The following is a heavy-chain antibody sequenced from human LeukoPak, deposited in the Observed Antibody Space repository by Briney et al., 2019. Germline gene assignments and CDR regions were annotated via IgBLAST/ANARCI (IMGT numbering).Heavy chain of an antibody. Sequence: GGSLRLSCVDSGFTFSNYWMSWVRQAPGKGLEWVANIKQDGSKTYYVDSVKGRFTISRDNAKNSLYLQMNSLRAEDTAVYYCARGDMSYYYMGVWGKGTTVTVSS. CDR2: IKQDGSKT. CDR1: GFTFSNYW. CDR3: ARGDMSYYYMGV. J-gene: IGHJ6*03. D-gene: IGHD2-15*01. V-gene: IGHV3-7*01.